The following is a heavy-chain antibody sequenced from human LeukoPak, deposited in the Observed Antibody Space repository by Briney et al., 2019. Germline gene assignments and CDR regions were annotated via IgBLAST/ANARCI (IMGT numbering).Heavy chain of an antibody. Sequence: PSETLSLTCTVSGGSISPYYWSWIRQPPGKGLEWIGNIYYTGSTNYNPSLKSRVTISVDTSKNQFSLKLSSVTAADTALYYCVRGKLGFDPWGKGTLVTVSS. CDR3: VRGKLGFDP. CDR1: GGSISPYY. CDR2: IYYTGST. J-gene: IGHJ5*02. V-gene: IGHV4-59*01.